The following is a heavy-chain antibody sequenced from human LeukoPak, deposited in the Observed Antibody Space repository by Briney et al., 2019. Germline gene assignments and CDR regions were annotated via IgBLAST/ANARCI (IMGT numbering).Heavy chain of an antibody. CDR2: ISGCNGNT. Sequence: ASVKVSCKASGYTFTTYGISWVRQAPGQGLEWMGWISGCNGNTKYAEKLQGRVTMTTDTSTSTAYMELRSLRSDDTAVYYCAREGGHSYGREFDYWGQGTLVTVSS. V-gene: IGHV1-18*01. J-gene: IGHJ4*02. CDR1: GYTFTTYG. D-gene: IGHD5-18*01. CDR3: AREGGHSYGREFDY.